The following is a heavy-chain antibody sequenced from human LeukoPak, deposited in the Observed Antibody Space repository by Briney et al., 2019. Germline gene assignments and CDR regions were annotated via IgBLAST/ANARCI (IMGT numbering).Heavy chain of an antibody. D-gene: IGHD3-10*01. CDR1: GGSISSYY. Sequence: PSETLSLTCTVSGGSISSYYWSWIRQPPGKGLEWIGYIYFSGSTNYNPSLKSRVTISVDTSKNQFSLQLKSVTPEDTALYCARGGLIRGTLNSLIAFDLWGQGIMVTVSS. CDR3: ARGGLIRGTLNSLIAFDL. V-gene: IGHV4-59*12. J-gene: IGHJ3*01. CDR2: IYFSGST.